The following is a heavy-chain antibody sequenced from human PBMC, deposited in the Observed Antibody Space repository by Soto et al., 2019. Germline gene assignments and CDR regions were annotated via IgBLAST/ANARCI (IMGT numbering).Heavy chain of an antibody. V-gene: IGHV3-30-3*01. CDR2: ISYDGSNK. CDR3: ARDLRPRITMVRGVSYGMDV. CDR1: GFTFSSYA. J-gene: IGHJ6*02. D-gene: IGHD3-10*01. Sequence: PGGSLRLSCAASGFTFSSYAMHWVRQAPGKGLEWVAVISYDGSNKYYADSVKGRFTISRDNSKNTLYLQMNSLRAEDTAVYYCARDLRPRITMVRGVSYGMDVWGQGT.